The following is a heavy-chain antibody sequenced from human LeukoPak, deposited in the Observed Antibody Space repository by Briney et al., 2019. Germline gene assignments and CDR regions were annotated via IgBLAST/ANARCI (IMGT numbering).Heavy chain of an antibody. CDR1: GGSTSSYY. J-gene: IGHJ6*02. CDR2: IHYSGST. CDR3: VRDLVATIDHYYYGMDV. V-gene: IGHV4-59*01. D-gene: IGHD5-12*01. Sequence: SETLSLTCTVSGGSTSSYYWSWIRQPPGKGLEWIGYIHYSGSTNYNPSLKSRVTISVDTSKNQLSLKLSSVTAADTAVYFCVRDLVATIDHYYYGMDVWGQGTTVTVSS.